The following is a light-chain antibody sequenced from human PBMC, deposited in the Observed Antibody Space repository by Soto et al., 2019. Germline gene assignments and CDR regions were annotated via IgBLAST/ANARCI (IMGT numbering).Light chain of an antibody. V-gene: IGLV1-40*01. CDR1: SSNIGAGYD. CDR2: GNN. Sequence: QSVLTQPPSVSVAPGQRVSISCTGSSSNIGAGYDVHWYQQLPGTAPKLLIYGNNNRPSGVPDRFSGSKSGTSASLAITGLQADDEADYYCQSYDSSLSAHYVFGTGTKVTVL. J-gene: IGLJ1*01. CDR3: QSYDSSLSAHYV.